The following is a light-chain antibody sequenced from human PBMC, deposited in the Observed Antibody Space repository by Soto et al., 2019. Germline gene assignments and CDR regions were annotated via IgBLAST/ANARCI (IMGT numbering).Light chain of an antibody. J-gene: IGKJ1*01. CDR2: RAS. CDR1: QSISSW. Sequence: DIQASQCPSTLIAVVGGRVTNNCRATQSISSWLAWFQQKPGKAPKLLIYRASSLEYGVPPRFSGSGSGTEFTLTISSLQPDDFATYYCQQYNSYSWTFGQGTKVDIK. V-gene: IGKV1-5*03. CDR3: QQYNSYSWT.